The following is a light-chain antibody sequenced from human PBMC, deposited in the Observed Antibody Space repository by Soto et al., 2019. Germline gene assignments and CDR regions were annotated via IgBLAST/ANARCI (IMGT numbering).Light chain of an antibody. CDR2: DVN. CDR1: SSDVGGYHY. V-gene: IGLV2-11*01. CDR3: CSYAGSYTLV. J-gene: IGLJ2*01. Sequence: QSALTQPRSVSGSPGQSVTLSCTGTSSDVGGYHYVSWYQHHPGKAPKIIIYDVNKRPSGVPDRFYGSKSGNTASLTISGLQTEDEADYYCCSYAGSYTLVVGGGTKVTVL.